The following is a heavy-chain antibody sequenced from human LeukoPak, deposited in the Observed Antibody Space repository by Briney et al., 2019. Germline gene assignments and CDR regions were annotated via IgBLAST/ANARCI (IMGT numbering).Heavy chain of an antibody. CDR1: GGSFSDYY. J-gene: IGHJ4*02. D-gene: IGHD2-15*01. CDR2: IYTSGST. Sequence: PSETLSLTCTVSGGSFSDYYWSWIRQPAGKGLEWIRRIYTSGSTNYNPSLKSRVTMSLDMSKNQFSLKLNSVTAADTAVYYCARDLVAFDYWGQGALVIVSS. CDR3: ARDLVAFDY. V-gene: IGHV4-4*07.